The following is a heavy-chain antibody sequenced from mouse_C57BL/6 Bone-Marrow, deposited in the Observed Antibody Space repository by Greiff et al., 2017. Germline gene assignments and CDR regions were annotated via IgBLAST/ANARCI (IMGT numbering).Heavy chain of an antibody. D-gene: IGHD1-1*01. CDR1: GYTFTSYW. CDR2: IDPSDSYT. J-gene: IGHJ2*01. CDR3: SRGFISTVVDH. V-gene: IGHV1-69*01. Sequence: QVQLQQPGAELVMPGASVKLSCKASGYTFTSYWMHWVKQRPGQGLEWIGEIDPSDSYTNYNQKFKGKSTLTVDKSSSTAYMQLSRLTSEESAVYYCSRGFISTVVDHWGQGTTLTVSS.